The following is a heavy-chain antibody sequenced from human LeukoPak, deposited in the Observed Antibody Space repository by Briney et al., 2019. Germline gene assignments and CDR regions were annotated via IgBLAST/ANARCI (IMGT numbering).Heavy chain of an antibody. V-gene: IGHV3-48*03. CDR1: GFTFSSYE. CDR2: ISSSGSTI. CDR3: ARNGRDDILTCYPSPILFYYYMDV. D-gene: IGHD3-9*01. J-gene: IGHJ6*03. Sequence: GGSQRLSCAASGFTFSSYEMNWVRQAPGRGLEWVSYISSSGSTIYYADSVKGRFTISRDNAKNSLYLQMNSLRAEDTAVYYCARNGRDDILTCYPSPILFYYYMDVWGKGTTVTVSS.